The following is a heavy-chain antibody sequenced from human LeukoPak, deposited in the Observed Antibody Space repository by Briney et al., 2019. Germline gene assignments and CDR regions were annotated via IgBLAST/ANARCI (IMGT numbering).Heavy chain of an antibody. J-gene: IGHJ5*02. CDR1: GYTFTTYY. CDR2: INPTGGST. V-gene: IGHV1-46*01. D-gene: IGHD3-22*01. CDR3: ARQGRSGSYSAFSWFDP. Sequence: ATVKVSCKASGYTFTTYYMHWVRQAPGKGLEWMGKINPTGGSTTYAQKFQGRVTMTRDMSTNTVYMELSSLRSEDTAVYYCARQGRSGSYSAFSWFDPWGQGTLVTVSS.